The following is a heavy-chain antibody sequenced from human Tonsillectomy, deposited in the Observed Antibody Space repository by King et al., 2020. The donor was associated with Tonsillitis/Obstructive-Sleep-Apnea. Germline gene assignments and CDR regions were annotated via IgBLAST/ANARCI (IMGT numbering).Heavy chain of an antibody. V-gene: IGHV3-30*04. CDR3: ARDQKQLVMGGDAFDI. CDR1: GFTFSSYA. J-gene: IGHJ3*02. D-gene: IGHD6-13*01. CDR2: ISYDGSNK. Sequence: QLVQSGGGVVQPGGSLRLSCAASGFTFSSYAMHWVRQAPGKGLEWVAVISYDGSNKYYADSVKGRFTISRDNSKNTLYLQMNSLRAEDTAVYYCARDQKQLVMGGDAFDIWGQGEMVTVSS.